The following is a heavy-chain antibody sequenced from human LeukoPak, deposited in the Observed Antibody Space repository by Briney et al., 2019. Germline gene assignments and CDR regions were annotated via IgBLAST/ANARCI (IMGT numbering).Heavy chain of an antibody. CDR1: GFTFSDYY. J-gene: IGHJ4*02. D-gene: IGHD3-16*02. CDR2: ISSSGSTI. V-gene: IGHV3-11*01. CDR3: ASYRVITFGGVIAYDRDY. Sequence: GGSLRLSCAASGFTFSDYYMSWIRQAPGKGLEWVSYISSSGSTIYYADSVKGRFTISRDNAKNSLYLQMNSLRAEDTAVYYCASYRVITFGGVIAYDRDYWGQGTLVTVSS.